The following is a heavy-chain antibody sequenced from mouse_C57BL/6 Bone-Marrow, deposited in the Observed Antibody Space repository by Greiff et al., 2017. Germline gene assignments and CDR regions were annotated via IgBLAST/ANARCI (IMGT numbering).Heavy chain of an antibody. D-gene: IGHD1-1*01. J-gene: IGHJ1*03. CDR3: ASYYYGSLWYFDV. Sequence: ESGPGLVKPSQSLSLTCSVTGYSITSGYYWNWIRQFPGNKLEWMGYISYDGSNNYNPSLKNRISITRDTSKNQFFLKLNSVTTEDTATYYGASYYYGSLWYFDVWGTGTTVTVSS. CDR2: ISYDGSN. V-gene: IGHV3-6*01. CDR1: GYSITSGYY.